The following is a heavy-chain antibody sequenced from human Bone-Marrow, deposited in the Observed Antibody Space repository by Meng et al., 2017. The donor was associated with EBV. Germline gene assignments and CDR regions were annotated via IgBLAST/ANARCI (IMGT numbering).Heavy chain of an antibody. D-gene: IGHD3-10*01. Sequence: QINLQEFCPTLGKPTQTLTLTCIFYGFSLNSSGAGVGWIRQHPGTALEWLAIIYWDEDKRYRPSLKSRLIITKDSSKEQVVLTMTNMDPVDTATYYCAHRPDRRFTWFEPWGQGTLVTVSS. CDR3: AHRPDRRFTWFEP. V-gene: IGHV2-5*02. CDR2: IYWDEDK. J-gene: IGHJ5*02. CDR1: GFSLNSSGAG.